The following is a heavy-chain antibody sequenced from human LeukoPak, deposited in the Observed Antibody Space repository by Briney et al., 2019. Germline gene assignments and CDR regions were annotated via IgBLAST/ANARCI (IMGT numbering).Heavy chain of an antibody. V-gene: IGHV4-30-4*01. CDR2: IYYSGST. J-gene: IGHJ4*02. CDR1: GGSISSGDYY. Sequence: PSQTLSLTCTVSGGSISSGDYYWSWIRQPPGKGLEGIVYIYYSGSTYYNPSLKSRVTISVDTSKNQFSLKLSSVTAADTAVYYCARAAGSWHTLNFDYWGRGTLVTVSS. D-gene: IGHD6-13*01. CDR3: ARAAGSWHTLNFDY.